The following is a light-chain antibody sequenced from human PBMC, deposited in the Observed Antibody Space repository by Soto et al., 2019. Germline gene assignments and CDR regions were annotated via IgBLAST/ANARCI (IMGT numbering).Light chain of an antibody. CDR1: ESIRTW. CDR2: DAS. V-gene: IGKV1-5*01. J-gene: IGKJ1*01. Sequence: TQSPSTLSASIGDRVTITCRASESIRTWLAWYQHKPGKAPKFLIYDASSLESGVPSRFSGSGSGTEFTLTISNLQPDDFATYFCQQYHNYPRTFGQGTKVEIK. CDR3: QQYHNYPRT.